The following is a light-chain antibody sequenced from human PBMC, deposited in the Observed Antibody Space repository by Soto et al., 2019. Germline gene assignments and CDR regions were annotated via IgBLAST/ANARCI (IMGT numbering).Light chain of an antibody. V-gene: IGLV6-57*01. CDR2: EDN. CDR1: SGSIASKY. J-gene: IGLJ3*02. Sequence: NFMLTQPHSVSESPGKTVTISCTRSSGSIASKYVQWYQQRPGSSPTTVIYEDNQRPSGVPDRFSGSIDSSSNSASLTISGLKTEDEADYYCQSYDSSNQGVFGGGTKVTVL. CDR3: QSYDSSNQGV.